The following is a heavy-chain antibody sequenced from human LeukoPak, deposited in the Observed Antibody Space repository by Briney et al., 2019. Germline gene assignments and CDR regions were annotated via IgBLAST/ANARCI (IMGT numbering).Heavy chain of an antibody. CDR3: AKDSAVLRFLEWGPRRKTDEFDY. CDR2: MSSSGNTT. CDR1: GFTFSHYA. J-gene: IGHJ4*02. Sequence: GGSLRLPCAASGFTFSHYAIYWVRQAPGKGLEWVSGMSSSGNTTYYADSVKGRFTMSRDNSKNTPYLQMNSLRAEDTAVYYCAKDSAVLRFLEWGPRRKTDEFDYWGQGTLVTVSS. V-gene: IGHV3-23*01. D-gene: IGHD3-3*01.